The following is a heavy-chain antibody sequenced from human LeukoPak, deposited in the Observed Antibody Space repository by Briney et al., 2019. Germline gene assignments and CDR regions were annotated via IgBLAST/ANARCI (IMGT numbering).Heavy chain of an antibody. D-gene: IGHD2-8*01. V-gene: IGHV3-7*01. CDR2: IKQDGSEK. Sequence: GGSLRLSCAVSGFTLKTFWMSWVRQAPGKGLQWVANIKQDGSEKYYVDPVRGRFTISRDNAKNSIYLQINSLRAGDSAVYYCARDNGGRAFDLWGHGTMVTVSS. CDR1: GFTLKTFW. J-gene: IGHJ3*01. CDR3: ARDNGGRAFDL.